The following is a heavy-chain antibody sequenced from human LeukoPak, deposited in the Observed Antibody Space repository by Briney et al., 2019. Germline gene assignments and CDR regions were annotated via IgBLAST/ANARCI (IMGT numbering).Heavy chain of an antibody. V-gene: IGHV1-2*02. CDR2: INPNSGGT. D-gene: IGHD6-19*01. Sequence: GASVKVSCKASGYTFTGYYMHWVRQAPGQGLEWMGWINPNSGGTNYAQKTQGRVTMTTDASTSTAYMELRSLRSDDTAMYYCARDPSNTSGFYAYLDSWGQGTLVTVSS. CDR1: GYTFTGYY. CDR3: ARDPSNTSGFYAYLDS. J-gene: IGHJ4*02.